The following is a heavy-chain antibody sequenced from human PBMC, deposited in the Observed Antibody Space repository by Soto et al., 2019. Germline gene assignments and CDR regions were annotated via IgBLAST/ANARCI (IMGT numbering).Heavy chain of an antibody. J-gene: IGHJ6*02. D-gene: IGHD2-2*01. CDR1: GGTFSSYA. CDR3: ARGGLGDCSSTSCSHYYYYGMDV. CDR2: IIPIFGTA. V-gene: IGHV1-69*01. Sequence: QVQLVQSGAEVKKPGSSVKVSCKASGGTFSSYAISWVRQAPGQGLEWMGGIIPIFGTANYAQKFQGRVTITADESTSTGYMELSSLGSEDTAVYYCARGGLGDCSSTSCSHYYYYGMDVWGQGTTVTVSS.